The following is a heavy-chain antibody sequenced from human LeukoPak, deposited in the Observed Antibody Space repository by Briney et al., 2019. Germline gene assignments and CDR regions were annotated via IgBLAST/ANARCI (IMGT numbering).Heavy chain of an antibody. CDR3: ARTTLLNFDWSPDAFDI. CDR1: GGSISSGSYY. CDR2: IYTSGST. V-gene: IGHV4-61*02. J-gene: IGHJ3*02. D-gene: IGHD3-9*01. Sequence: KSLETLSLTCTVSGGSISSGSYYWSWIRQPAGKGLEWIGRIYTSGSTNYNPSLKSRVTISVDTSKNQFSLKLSSVTAADTAVYYCARTTLLNFDWSPDAFDIWGQGTMVTVSS.